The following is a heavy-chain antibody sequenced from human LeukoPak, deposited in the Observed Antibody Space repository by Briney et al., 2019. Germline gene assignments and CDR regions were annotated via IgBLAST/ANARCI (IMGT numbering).Heavy chain of an antibody. V-gene: IGHV3-21*01. CDR1: GFTFSNYN. J-gene: IGHJ4*02. CDR3: ARDPGGGATP. D-gene: IGHD1-26*01. CDR2: ITSSGTYT. Sequence: GGSLRLSCADSGFTFSNYNMNWVRQAPGKAMEWVSSITSSGTYTFYADSVKGRFTISRDNAKNSLYLQMNSLRAEDTAVYYCARDPGGGATPWGQGTLVTVSS.